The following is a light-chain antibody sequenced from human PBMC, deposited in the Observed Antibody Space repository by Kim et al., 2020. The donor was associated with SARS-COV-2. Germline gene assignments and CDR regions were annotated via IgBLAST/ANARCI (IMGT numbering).Light chain of an antibody. Sequence: QPVLTQPSSLSASPGASASLTCTLRSGINVGTSSIFWYQQKPGNPPHYLLRYKSDSDKQQGSGVPSRFSGSKDASANAAILLISGLQSEDEADYYCMIWHSSAWVFGGGTQLTVL. CDR3: MIWHSSAWV. J-gene: IGLJ3*02. CDR1: SGINVGTSS. CDR2: YKSDSDK. V-gene: IGLV5-45*03.